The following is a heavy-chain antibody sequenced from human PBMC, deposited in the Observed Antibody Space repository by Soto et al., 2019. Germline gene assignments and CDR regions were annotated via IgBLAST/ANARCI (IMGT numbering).Heavy chain of an antibody. CDR1: GFTFSSYS. D-gene: IGHD6-19*01. V-gene: IGHV3-48*02. Sequence: GGSLRLSCAASGFTFSSYSMNWVRQAPGKGLEWVSYISSSSSTIYYADSVKGRFTISRDNAKNSLYLQMNSLRDEDTAVYYCARDPYSRTGYSSGWVTEYFQHWGQGTLVTVSS. CDR2: ISSSSSTI. CDR3: ARDPYSRTGYSSGWVTEYFQH. J-gene: IGHJ1*01.